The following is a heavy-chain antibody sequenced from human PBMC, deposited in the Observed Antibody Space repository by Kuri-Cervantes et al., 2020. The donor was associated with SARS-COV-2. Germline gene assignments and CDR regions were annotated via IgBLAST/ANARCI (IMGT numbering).Heavy chain of an antibody. D-gene: IGHD4-11*01. J-gene: IGHJ6*02. CDR2: IYYSGST. V-gene: IGHV4-39*01. Sequence: SETLSLTCTVSGGSISSSSYYWGWIRQPPGKGLEWIGSIYYSGSTYYNPSLKSRVTISVDTSKNQFSLKLSSVTAADTAVYYCAGPRYKSNYDYYYYYGMDVWGQGTTVTVSS. CDR1: GGSISSSSYY. CDR3: AGPRYKSNYDYYYYYGMDV.